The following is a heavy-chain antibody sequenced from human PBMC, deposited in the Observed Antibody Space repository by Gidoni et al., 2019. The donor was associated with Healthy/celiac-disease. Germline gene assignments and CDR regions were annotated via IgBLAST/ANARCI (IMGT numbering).Heavy chain of an antibody. J-gene: IGHJ5*02. V-gene: IGHV4-31*03. CDR3: ARDMVVRFGELFGGSWFDP. Sequence: QVQLQESGPGLVKPSQTLSLTCTVSGGSISSGGYYWSWIRQHPGKGLEWIGYIYYSGSTYYNPSLKSRVTISVDTSKNQFSLKLSSVTAADTAVYYCARDMVVRFGELFGGSWFDPWGQGTLVTVSS. CDR1: GGSISSGGYY. D-gene: IGHD3-10*01. CDR2: IYYSGST.